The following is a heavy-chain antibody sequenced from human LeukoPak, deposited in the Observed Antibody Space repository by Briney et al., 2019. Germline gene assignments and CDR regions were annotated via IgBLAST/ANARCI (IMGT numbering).Heavy chain of an antibody. CDR2: IYYSGNT. V-gene: IGHV4-59*01. Sequence: PSETLSLTCTVSGGSISSYYWSWIRQPPGKGLEWIGYIYYSGNTNYNPSLKSRVTLSVDTSKNQFSLRLRSVTAADTAVYYCARHLGFCSSTTCRNNWFDPWGQGTLVTVSS. CDR3: ARHLGFCSSTTCRNNWFDP. D-gene: IGHD2-2*01. CDR1: GGSISSYY. J-gene: IGHJ5*02.